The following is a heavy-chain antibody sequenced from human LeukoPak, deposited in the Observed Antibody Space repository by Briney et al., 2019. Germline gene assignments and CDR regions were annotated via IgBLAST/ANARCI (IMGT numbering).Heavy chain of an antibody. CDR3: AKGPKRIICSGGSCYPFDY. CDR1: GFTFSSYA. J-gene: IGHJ4*02. D-gene: IGHD2-15*01. Sequence: GGSLRLSCAASGFTFSSYAKSWVRQAPGKGLEWVSAISVIGGSTHYPDSLKGRFTISRDNSKNTLYLHMNSLRAEDTAVYYCAKGPKRIICSGGSCYPFDYWGQGTLVTVSS. V-gene: IGHV3-23*01. CDR2: ISVIGGST.